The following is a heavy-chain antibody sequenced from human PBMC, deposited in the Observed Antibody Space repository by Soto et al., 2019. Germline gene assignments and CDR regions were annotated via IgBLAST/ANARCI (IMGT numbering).Heavy chain of an antibody. CDR1: GYTFTGYY. CDR2: INPNSGGT. J-gene: IGHJ6*02. CDR3: ARVDSGYCSSTSCYTPLGMDV. V-gene: IGHV1-2*02. Sequence: KVSCKASGYTFTGYYMHWVRQAPGQWLEWMGWINPNSGGTNYAQKFQGRVTMTRDTSISTAYMELSRLRSDDTAVYYCARVDSGYCSSTSCYTPLGMDVWGQGTTVTVSS. D-gene: IGHD2-2*02.